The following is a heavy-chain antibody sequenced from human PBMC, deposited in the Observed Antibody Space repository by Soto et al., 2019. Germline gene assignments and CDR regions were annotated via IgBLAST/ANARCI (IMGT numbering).Heavy chain of an antibody. CDR3: AKGRGGSGWYDAFDI. D-gene: IGHD6-19*01. CDR1: GFTFRSYA. V-gene: IGHV3-23*01. J-gene: IGHJ3*02. Sequence: GGSLRLSCAASGFTFRSYAMSWVRQAPGKGLEWVSAVSGSGSDTYYADSVKGRFTISRDNFKYTVSLQMNSLRVEDTAVYYCAKGRGGSGWYDAFDIWGQGTMVTVSS. CDR2: VSGSGSDT.